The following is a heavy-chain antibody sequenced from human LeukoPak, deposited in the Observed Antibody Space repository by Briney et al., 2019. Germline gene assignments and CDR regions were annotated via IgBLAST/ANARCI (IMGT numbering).Heavy chain of an antibody. D-gene: IGHD3-22*01. Sequence: GESLKISWKGSGYSFTSYWIGWVSQMHGKGLEWMGIIYPGDSDTRYSPSFQGQVTISADKSISTAYLQWSSLKASDTAMYYCARPRDSSGYNFDYWGQGTLVTVSS. CDR3: ARPRDSSGYNFDY. CDR2: IYPGDSDT. V-gene: IGHV5-51*01. J-gene: IGHJ4*02. CDR1: GYSFTSYW.